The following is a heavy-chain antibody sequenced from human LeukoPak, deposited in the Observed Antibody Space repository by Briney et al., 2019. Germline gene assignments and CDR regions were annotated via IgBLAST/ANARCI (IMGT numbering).Heavy chain of an antibody. CDR2: IHYTGST. Sequence: SETLSLTCTVSGGSISSGIYYWGWIRQPPGKGLDWIGSIHYTGSTYYNPSLKSRVTISVDTSKNQFSLKLSSVTAADTAVYYCARVSAIQLWSPTTTPDCWGQGTLVTVSS. D-gene: IGHD5-18*01. J-gene: IGHJ4*02. CDR1: GGSISSGIYY. V-gene: IGHV4-39*01. CDR3: ARVSAIQLWSPTTTPDC.